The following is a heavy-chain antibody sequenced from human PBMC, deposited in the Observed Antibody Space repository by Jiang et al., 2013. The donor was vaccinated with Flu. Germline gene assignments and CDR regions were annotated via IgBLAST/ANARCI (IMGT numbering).Heavy chain of an antibody. D-gene: IGHD3-10*01. Sequence: GDSVSSNSAAWNWIRQSPSRGLEWLGRTYYRSKWYNDYAVSVKSRITINPDTSKNQFSLQLNSVTPEDTAVYYCARVEYYYGSGSYRLDYWGQGTLVTVSS. V-gene: IGHV6-1*01. J-gene: IGHJ4*02. CDR3: ARVEYYYGSGSYRLDY. CDR2: TYYRSKWYN. CDR1: GDSVSSNSAA.